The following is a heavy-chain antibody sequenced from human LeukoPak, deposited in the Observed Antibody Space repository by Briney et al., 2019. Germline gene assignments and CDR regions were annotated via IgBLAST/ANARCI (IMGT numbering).Heavy chain of an antibody. V-gene: IGHV4-31*03. J-gene: IGHJ6*02. Sequence: SETLSLTCTVSGGSINSGGYYWSWIRQHPGKGLEWIGYIFYSGNTYYNPSLKSRVTISLDTSKNQFSLKLSSVTAADTAVYYCARSILGLYYKYGMDVWGQGTTVTVSS. CDR1: GGSINSGGYY. CDR2: IFYSGNT. CDR3: ARSILGLYYKYGMDV. D-gene: IGHD3-10*01.